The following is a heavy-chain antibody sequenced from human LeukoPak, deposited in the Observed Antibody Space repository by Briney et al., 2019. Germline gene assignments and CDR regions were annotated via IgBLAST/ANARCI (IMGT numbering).Heavy chain of an antibody. Sequence: PSGTLSLTCTVSGDSINSLDLWSWVRQPPGKGLEWIGEMYLSGTTHSNPSVKSRVTISIDKSKNQFFLNLSSVTAADTAVYYCAGLVGRYSSGLYYYYFDYWGQGALVTVSS. CDR1: GDSINSLDL. CDR2: MYLSGTT. CDR3: AGLVGRYSSGLYYYYFDY. V-gene: IGHV4-4*02. J-gene: IGHJ4*02. D-gene: IGHD3-22*01.